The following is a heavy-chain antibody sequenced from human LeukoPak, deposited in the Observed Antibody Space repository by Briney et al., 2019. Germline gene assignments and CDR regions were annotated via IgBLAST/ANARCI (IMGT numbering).Heavy chain of an antibody. CDR3: ARLRYYYDSSGPLDP. J-gene: IGHJ5*02. D-gene: IGHD3-22*01. V-gene: IGHV3-21*01. Sequence: GGSLRLSCAASGFTFSSYSMNWVRQAPGKGLEWVSSISSSSSYIYYADSVKGRFTISRDNAKNSLYLQMNSLRAEDTAVYYCARLRYYYDSSGPLDPWGQGTLVTVSS. CDR2: ISSSSSYI. CDR1: GFTFSSYS.